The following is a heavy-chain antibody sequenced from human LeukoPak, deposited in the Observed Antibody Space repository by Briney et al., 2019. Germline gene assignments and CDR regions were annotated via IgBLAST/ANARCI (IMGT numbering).Heavy chain of an antibody. CDR2: INRSGGST. Sequence: GASVKVSCKASGGTFSSYAISWVRQAPGQGLEWMGIINRSGGSTSYAQKFQGRVTMTRDMSTSTVYMELSSLRSEDTAVYYCARDPQYSSSWYTLHYYYYMDVWGKGTTVTVSS. CDR3: ARDPQYSSSWYTLHYYYYMDV. V-gene: IGHV1-46*01. D-gene: IGHD6-13*01. J-gene: IGHJ6*03. CDR1: GGTFSSYA.